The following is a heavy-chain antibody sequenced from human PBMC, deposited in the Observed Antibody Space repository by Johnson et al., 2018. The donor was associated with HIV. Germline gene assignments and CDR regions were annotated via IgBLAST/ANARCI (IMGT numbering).Heavy chain of an antibody. Sequence: QVQLVESGGGVVQPGRSLRLSCAASGFTFSSYGMHWVRQAPGKGLEWVAVIWYDGSNKYYGDSVKGRFTISRDNSKTTLDLQMNSLRAEDTALYYCGKDRDWGRRSGAFDIWGQGTMVTVSS. CDR2: IWYDGSNK. V-gene: IGHV3-33*06. CDR1: GFTFSSYG. D-gene: IGHD7-27*01. J-gene: IGHJ3*02. CDR3: GKDRDWGRRSGAFDI.